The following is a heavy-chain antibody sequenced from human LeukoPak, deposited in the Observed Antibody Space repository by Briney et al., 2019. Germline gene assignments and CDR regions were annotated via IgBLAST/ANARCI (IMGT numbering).Heavy chain of an antibody. CDR1: GFTFSSYG. V-gene: IGHV3-30*02. Sequence: HPGGSLRLSCAASGFTFSSYGMHWVRQAPGKGLEWVAFIRYDGSNKYYADSVKGRFTISRDNAKNSLYLQMNSLRAEDTAVYYCARPRSSGRPLYYFDYWGQGTLVTVSS. CDR3: ARPRSSGRPLYYFDY. J-gene: IGHJ4*02. D-gene: IGHD6-19*01. CDR2: IRYDGSNK.